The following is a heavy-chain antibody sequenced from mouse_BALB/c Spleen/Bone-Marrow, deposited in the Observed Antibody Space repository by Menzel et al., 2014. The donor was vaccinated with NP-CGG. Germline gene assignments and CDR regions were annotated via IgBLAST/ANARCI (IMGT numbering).Heavy chain of an antibody. J-gene: IGHJ3*01. CDR2: INPSTGYT. Sequence: QVQLQQSGAELAKPGAPVKMSCKASGYTFTSYWMHWVKQRPGQGLEWIGYINPSTGYTDYNQKFKDKATLTADKSSSTAYMQLSSLTSEDSAVYNCARVYYGHFFAYWGQGTLVTVSA. CDR3: ARVYYGHFFAY. CDR1: GYTFTSYW. D-gene: IGHD1-2*01. V-gene: IGHV1-7*01.